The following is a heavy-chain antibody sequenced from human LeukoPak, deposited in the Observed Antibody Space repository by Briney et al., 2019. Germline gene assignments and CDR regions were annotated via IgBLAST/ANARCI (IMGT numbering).Heavy chain of an antibody. Sequence: SETLSLTCTVSGGSISNYYWNWTRQPPGLGLEWIGYISYSGSTHYNPSLKSRVTISLDTSESQFSLKLSSVTAADTAVYYCARSGSLYGDYPYWGQGTLVTVSS. CDR2: ISYSGST. D-gene: IGHD4-17*01. CDR1: GGSISNYY. J-gene: IGHJ4*02. CDR3: ARSGSLYGDYPY. V-gene: IGHV4-59*01.